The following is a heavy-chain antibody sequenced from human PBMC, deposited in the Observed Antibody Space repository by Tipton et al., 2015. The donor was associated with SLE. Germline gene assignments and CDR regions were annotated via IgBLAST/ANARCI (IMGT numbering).Heavy chain of an antibody. D-gene: IGHD2-15*01. V-gene: IGHV4-61*01. J-gene: IGHJ2*01. CDR3: ARDRYCGAGSCFDWYFDL. CDR1: GDSINIRSFY. CDR2: IHYRGST. Sequence: LVQPSETLSLTCTVSGDSINIRSFYWGWIRQPPGQGLEWIGYIHYRGSTNYNPSLKSRVTISLDTSENQFSLKLSSVTAADTAVYYCARDRYCGAGSCFDWYFDLWGRGTLVTVSS.